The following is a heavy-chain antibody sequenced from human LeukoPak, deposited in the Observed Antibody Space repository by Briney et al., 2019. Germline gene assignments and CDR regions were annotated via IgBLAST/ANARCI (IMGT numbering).Heavy chain of an antibody. CDR3: ARTSIAVAGTFDY. J-gene: IGHJ4*02. D-gene: IGHD6-19*01. CDR1: GGSISSYY. V-gene: IGHV4-4*07. CDR2: IYTSGST. Sequence: PSETLSLTCTVSGGSISSYYWSRLRQPAGKGLEWIGRIYTSGSTNYNPSLKSRVTMSVDTSKNQFSLKLSSVTAADTAVYYCARTSIAVAGTFDYWGQGTLVTVSS.